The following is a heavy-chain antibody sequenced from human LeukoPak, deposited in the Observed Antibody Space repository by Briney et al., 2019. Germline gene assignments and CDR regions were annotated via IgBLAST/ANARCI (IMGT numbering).Heavy chain of an antibody. CDR2: ISSSSYI. Sequence: GGSLRLSCAASGFTFSSYSMNWVRQAPGKGLEWVSSISSSSYIYYADSVKGRFTISRDNAKNSLYLQMNSLRAEDTAVYYCAREDTAMVIPFDYWGQGTLVTVSS. V-gene: IGHV3-21*01. D-gene: IGHD5-18*01. CDR1: GFTFSSYS. J-gene: IGHJ4*02. CDR3: AREDTAMVIPFDY.